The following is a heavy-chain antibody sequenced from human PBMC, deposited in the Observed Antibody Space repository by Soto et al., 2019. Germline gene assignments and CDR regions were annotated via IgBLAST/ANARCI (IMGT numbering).Heavy chain of an antibody. Sequence: QVQLQESGPGLVKPSQSLSLTCTVSGGCISSGGYYWSWIRQHPGKGLEWIGYIYYSGSTYYNPSLKSRVTISVDTSTNQFSLKLSSVTAADTAVYYCARVVVEPGGSFDPWGQGTLVTVSS. J-gene: IGHJ5*02. CDR2: IYYSGST. CDR1: GGCISSGGYY. D-gene: IGHD2-21*01. CDR3: ARVVVEPGGSFDP. V-gene: IGHV4-31*03.